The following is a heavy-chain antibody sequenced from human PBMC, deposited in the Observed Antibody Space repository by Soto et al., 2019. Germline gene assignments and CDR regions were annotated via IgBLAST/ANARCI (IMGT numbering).Heavy chain of an antibody. CDR1: GFTFSSYA. CDR3: EKDRVWSLDDWGSYFDY. Sequence: GGSLRLSCAASGFTFSSYAMSWVRQAPGKGLEWVSAISGSGGSTYYADSVKGRFTISRDNSKNTLYLQMNSLRAEDTAVYYCEKDRVWSLDDWGSYFDYWGQGTLVTVSA. J-gene: IGHJ4*02. V-gene: IGHV3-23*01. CDR2: ISGSGGST. D-gene: IGHD7-27*01.